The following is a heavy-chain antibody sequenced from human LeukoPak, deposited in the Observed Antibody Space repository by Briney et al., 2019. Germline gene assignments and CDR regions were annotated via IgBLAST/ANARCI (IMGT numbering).Heavy chain of an antibody. CDR2: IYYSGST. CDR1: GGSISSGNSY. CDR3: ARELRGSGWYDY. V-gene: IGHV4-31*03. J-gene: IGHJ4*02. D-gene: IGHD6-19*01. Sequence: PSETLSLTCTVSGGSISSGNSYWSWVRQHADKGLEWIGYIYYSGSTYYNPSLKSRITISVDTSKNQFSLKLSSVTAADTAVYYCARELRGSGWYDYWGPGTLVTVSS.